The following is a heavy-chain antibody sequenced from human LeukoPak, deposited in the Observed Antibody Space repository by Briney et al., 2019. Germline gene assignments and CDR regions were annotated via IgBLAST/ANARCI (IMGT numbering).Heavy chain of an antibody. D-gene: IGHD3-10*01. V-gene: IGHV4-4*02. CDR3: ARSYYGSGGPGAFDI. CDR1: GGSISSSNW. Sequence: SETVSLTCAVSGGSISSSNWWSWVRQPPGKGLEWIGEIYHSGSTNYNPSLKSRVTISVDKSKNQFSLKLSSVTAADTAVYYCARSYYGSGGPGAFDIWGQGTMVTVSS. J-gene: IGHJ3*02. CDR2: IYHSGST.